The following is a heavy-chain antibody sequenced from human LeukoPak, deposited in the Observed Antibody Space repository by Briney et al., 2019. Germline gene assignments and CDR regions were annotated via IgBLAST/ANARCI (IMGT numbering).Heavy chain of an antibody. CDR2: TKRKSDGETT. Sequence: PGGPLRLSCAASGFTFSNAWMSWVRQAPGKGLEWVGRTKRKSDGETTDYAAPVKGRFTISRDDSKNTLHLQMNSLKTEDTAVYYCTTDPYSGSYNYYYGMDVWGQGTTVTVSS. CDR3: TTDPYSGSYNYYYGMDV. J-gene: IGHJ6*02. D-gene: IGHD1-26*01. V-gene: IGHV3-15*01. CDR1: GFTFSNAW.